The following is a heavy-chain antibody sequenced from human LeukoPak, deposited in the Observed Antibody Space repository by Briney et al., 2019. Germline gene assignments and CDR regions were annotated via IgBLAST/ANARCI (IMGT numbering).Heavy chain of an antibody. CDR1: GGSFSGYY. V-gene: IGHV4-34*01. D-gene: IGHD5-12*01. Sequence: SETLSLTCAVYGGSFSGYYWSWVCQPPGKGLEWIGEINHSGSTNYNPSLKSRVTISVDTSKNQFSLKLSSVTAADTAVYYCARGRHIVATIWGQGTLVTVSS. CDR3: ARGRHIVATI. J-gene: IGHJ4*02. CDR2: INHSGST.